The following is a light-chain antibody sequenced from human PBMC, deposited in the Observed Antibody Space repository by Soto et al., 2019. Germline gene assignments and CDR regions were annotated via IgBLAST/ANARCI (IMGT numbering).Light chain of an antibody. CDR2: GAS. CDR1: QSVRSH. J-gene: IGKJ5*01. CDR3: QQYKNWPL. V-gene: IGKV3-15*01. Sequence: EIVMTQSPATLSVSPGETASLSCRASQSVRSHLAWYQQKPGQPPRLLIYGASTRATGIPARISGSGFGTEFTLTISSLQSEDFAVYYCQQYKNWPLFGQGTRLEIK.